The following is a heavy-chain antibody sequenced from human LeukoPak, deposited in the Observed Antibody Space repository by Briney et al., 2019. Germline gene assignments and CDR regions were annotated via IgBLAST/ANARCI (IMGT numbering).Heavy chain of an antibody. J-gene: IGHJ5*02. CDR2: ISSTSSYI. CDR3: ASSAAAGTGGWFDP. Sequence: GGSLRLSCAASGFTFSSYSINWVRRAPGKGLEWVSSISSTSSYIYYADSVKGRFTISRDNAKNSPYLQMNSLRAEDTAVYYCASSAAAGTGGWFDPWGQGTLVTVSS. D-gene: IGHD6-13*01. V-gene: IGHV3-21*01. CDR1: GFTFSSYS.